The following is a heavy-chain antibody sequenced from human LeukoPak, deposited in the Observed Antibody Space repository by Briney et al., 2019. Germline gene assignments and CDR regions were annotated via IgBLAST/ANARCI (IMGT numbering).Heavy chain of an antibody. CDR2: IYSGGST. V-gene: IGHV3-53*05. D-gene: IGHD3-22*01. J-gene: IGHJ3*02. Sequence: PGGSLRLSCAASGFTVSSNYMSWVRQAPGKGLEWVSVIYSGGSTYYADAVKGRFTISRDNAKNSLYLQMNSLRAEDTALYYCAKDLYYDSSGTAVAFYIWGQRTMVTVSS. CDR1: GFTVSSNY. CDR3: AKDLYYDSSGTAVAFYI.